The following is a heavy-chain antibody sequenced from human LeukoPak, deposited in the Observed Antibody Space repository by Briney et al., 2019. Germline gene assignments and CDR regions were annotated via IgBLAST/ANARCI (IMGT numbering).Heavy chain of an antibody. CDR3: GRAKPLGYVGDY. V-gene: IGHV1-2*02. CDR2: INPNSGGT. CDR1: GYTFTGYY. D-gene: IGHD2-15*01. J-gene: IGHJ4*02. Sequence: ASVKVSCKASGYTFTGYYMHWVRQAPGQGLEWMGWINPNSGGTNYAQKFQGRVTMTRDTSISTAYMELSRLRSDDTAVYYCGRAKPLGYVGDYWGQGPLVTVSS.